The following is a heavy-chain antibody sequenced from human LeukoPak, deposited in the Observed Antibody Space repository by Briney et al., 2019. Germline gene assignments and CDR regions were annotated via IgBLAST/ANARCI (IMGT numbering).Heavy chain of an antibody. CDR3: ARVISAPGSETSWFDP. Sequence: SQTLSLTCAISGDSVSSNSAAWNWIRQSPSRGLEWLGRTYYRSKWYNDYAVSVKSRITIKPDTSKNQFSLKLSSVTAADTAVYYCARVISAPGSETSWFDPWGQGTLVTVSS. CDR1: GDSVSSNSAA. D-gene: IGHD1-14*01. V-gene: IGHV6-1*01. CDR2: TYYRSKWYN. J-gene: IGHJ5*02.